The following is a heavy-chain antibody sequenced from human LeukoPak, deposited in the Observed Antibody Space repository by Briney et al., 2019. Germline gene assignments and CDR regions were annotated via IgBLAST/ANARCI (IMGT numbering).Heavy chain of an antibody. Sequence: TGGSLRLSCAASGFTFSSSAMNWVRQAPGKGLEWVSAISGSGGSTYYADSVKGRFTISRDNSRNTLYLQMNSLRAEDTAVHYCAKSEWYSSSSQFDYWGQGTLVTVSS. D-gene: IGHD6-13*01. CDR2: ISGSGGST. CDR1: GFTFSSSA. J-gene: IGHJ4*02. V-gene: IGHV3-23*01. CDR3: AKSEWYSSSSQFDY.